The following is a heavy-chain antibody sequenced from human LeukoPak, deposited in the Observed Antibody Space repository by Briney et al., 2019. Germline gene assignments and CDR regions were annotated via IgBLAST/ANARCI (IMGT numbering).Heavy chain of an antibody. Sequence: SETLSLTCTVSGGSITSSSYYWGWIRQPPGKGLQWIGSFYYSGSTYYNPSLKSRVTIYVDTSKNQFSLKLSSVTAADTAVYYCARVQGYYYDSKFDPWGQGTLVTVSS. V-gene: IGHV4-39*07. CDR3: ARVQGYYYDSKFDP. D-gene: IGHD3-22*01. J-gene: IGHJ5*02. CDR1: GGSITSSSYY. CDR2: FYYSGST.